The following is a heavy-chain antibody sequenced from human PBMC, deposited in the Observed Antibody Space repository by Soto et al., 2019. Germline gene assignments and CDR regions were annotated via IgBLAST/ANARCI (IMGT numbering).Heavy chain of an antibody. Sequence: ASVKVSCKASGGTFSSYAISWVRQAPGQGLEWMGGIIPIFGTANYAQKFQGRVTITADESTSTAYMELSSLRSEDTAVYYCASMYCSGGSCRYYFDYWGQGTLVTVS. J-gene: IGHJ4*02. CDR3: ASMYCSGGSCRYYFDY. V-gene: IGHV1-69*13. CDR2: IIPIFGTA. CDR1: GGTFSSYA. D-gene: IGHD2-15*01.